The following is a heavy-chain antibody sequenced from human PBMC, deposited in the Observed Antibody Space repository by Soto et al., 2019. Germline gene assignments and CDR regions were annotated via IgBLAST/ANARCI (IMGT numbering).Heavy chain of an antibody. CDR1: GGTFSNHA. D-gene: IGHD6-13*01. CDR2: IIPIFSTT. Sequence: QVHLVQSGAEVKKPGSSVKVSCKAPGGTFSNHAINWVRQAPGQGLEWMGRIIPIFSTTNYAQKFQGRVTMNADESTITADLELSSLKQDETAVYYCAREVAADGTFREDVFDIWGQGTLVTVSS. J-gene: IGHJ3*02. CDR3: AREVAADGTFREDVFDI. V-gene: IGHV1-69*12.